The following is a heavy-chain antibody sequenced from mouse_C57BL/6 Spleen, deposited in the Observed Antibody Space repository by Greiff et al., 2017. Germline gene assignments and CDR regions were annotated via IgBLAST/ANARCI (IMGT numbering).Heavy chain of an antibody. V-gene: IGHV2-2*01. CDR2: IWSGGST. Sequence: QVQLQQSGPGLVQPSQSLSITCTVSGFSLTSYGVHWVRQSPGKGLEWLGVIWSGGSTDYNAAFISRLSISKDNSKSQVFFKMNSLQADDTAIYYCAISTMITTGFDYWGQGTTLTVSS. J-gene: IGHJ2*01. D-gene: IGHD2-4*01. CDR1: GFSLTSYG. CDR3: AISTMITTGFDY.